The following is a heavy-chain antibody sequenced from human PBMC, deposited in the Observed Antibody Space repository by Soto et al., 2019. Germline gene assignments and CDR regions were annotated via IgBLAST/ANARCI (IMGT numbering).Heavy chain of an antibody. CDR1: GFNVNSDY. V-gene: IGHV3-53*01. CDR2: IYSGETT. J-gene: IGHJ4*02. CDR3: TRDGRGLGRLSLFEY. Sequence: GGTLRLSCAASGFNVNSDYMNWVRQTPGKGLEWVASIYSGETTYYADSVRGRFTISSDKSKNTLYFQLSSLRIEDTAVYYCTRDGRGLGRLSLFEYWGQGVLVTVSS. D-gene: IGHD2-21*02.